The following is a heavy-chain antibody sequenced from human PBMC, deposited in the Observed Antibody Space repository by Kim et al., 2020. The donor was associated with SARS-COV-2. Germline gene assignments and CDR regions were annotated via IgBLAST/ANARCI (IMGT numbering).Heavy chain of an antibody. V-gene: IGHV1-18*01. Sequence: ASVKVSCKASGYTFTSYGISWVRQAPGQGLEWMGWISAYNGNTNYAQKLQGRVTKTTDTSTSTAYMELRSLRSDDTAVYYCARDSPSAIVVARGGYYYYGMDVWGQGTTVTVSS. CDR3: ARDSPSAIVVARGGYYYYGMDV. CDR1: GYTFTSYG. D-gene: IGHD2-2*01. CDR2: ISAYNGNT. J-gene: IGHJ6*02.